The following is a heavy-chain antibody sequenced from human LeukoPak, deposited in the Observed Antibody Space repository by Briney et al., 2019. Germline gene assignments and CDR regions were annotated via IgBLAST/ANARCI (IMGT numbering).Heavy chain of an antibody. CDR1: GGAFSSYA. CDR3: ASEREIPD. CDR2: IIPILGIA. V-gene: IGHV1-69*04. Sequence: ASVKVSCKASGGAFSSYAISWVRQAPGQGLEWMGRIIPILGIANYAQKFQGRVTITADKSTNTAYMELSSLRSEDTAVYYCASEREIPDWGQGTLVTVSS. J-gene: IGHJ4*02. D-gene: IGHD1-26*01.